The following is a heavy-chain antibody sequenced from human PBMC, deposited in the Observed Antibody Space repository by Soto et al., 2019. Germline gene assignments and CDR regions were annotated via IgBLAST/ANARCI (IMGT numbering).Heavy chain of an antibody. CDR3: AKYGQLVEVDY. V-gene: IGHV3-48*03. Sequence: EVQLVESGGGLVQPGGSLRLSCAASGFTFSSYEMNWVRQAPGKGLEWVSYISSSGSSIFYADSVKGRFTISGDNAKNSLYLQMNSLRAEDTAVYYCAKYGQLVEVDYWGQGTLVTVSS. CDR2: ISSSGSSI. J-gene: IGHJ4*02. D-gene: IGHD6-6*01. CDR1: GFTFSSYE.